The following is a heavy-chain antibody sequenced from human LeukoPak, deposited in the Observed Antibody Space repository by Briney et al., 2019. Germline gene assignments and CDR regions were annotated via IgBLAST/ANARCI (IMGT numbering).Heavy chain of an antibody. CDR2: IIPFLGTT. CDR3: TIIPNVILFTHYFEY. Sequence: ASVKVSCEASGGVFTTYAISWVRQAPGQGLEWMGSIIPFLGTTNYAQKFQGRVTITADEPTRTAYMELTYVRSDDTAVYYCTIIPNVILFTHYFEYWGQGTLVTVSS. CDR1: GGVFTTYA. V-gene: IGHV1-69*11. J-gene: IGHJ4*02. D-gene: IGHD2-21*01.